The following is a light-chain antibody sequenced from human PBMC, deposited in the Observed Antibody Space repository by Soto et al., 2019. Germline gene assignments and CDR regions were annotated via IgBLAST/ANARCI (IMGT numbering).Light chain of an antibody. Sequence: EIVLTQSPATLSLSPGERATPSCRASQSVSTCLAWYQQKPGQAPRLLIYDASNRATGIPARFSGSGSGTDFTLTVSNLESEDFAVYYCQQYGSSPRTFGQGTKVDI. CDR2: DAS. V-gene: IGKV3-11*01. J-gene: IGKJ1*01. CDR3: QQYGSSPRT. CDR1: QSVSTC.